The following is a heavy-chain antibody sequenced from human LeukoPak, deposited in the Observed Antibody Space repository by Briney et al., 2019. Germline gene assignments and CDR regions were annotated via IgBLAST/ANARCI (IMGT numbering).Heavy chain of an antibody. CDR3: ARDWGSSGWRYYYYGMDV. V-gene: IGHV3-21*01. CDR1: GFTFSSYS. Sequence: PGGSLRLSCAASGFTFSSYSMNWVRQAPGKGLEWVSSISSSSSYIYYADSAKGRFTISRDNAKNSLYLQMNSLRAEDTAVYYCARDWGSSGWRYYYYGMDVWGKGTTVTVSS. CDR2: ISSSSSYI. J-gene: IGHJ6*04. D-gene: IGHD6-19*01.